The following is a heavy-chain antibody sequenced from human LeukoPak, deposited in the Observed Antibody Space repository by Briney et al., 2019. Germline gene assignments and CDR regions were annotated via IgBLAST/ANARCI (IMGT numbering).Heavy chain of an antibody. Sequence: GRSLRLSCAASGFTFSSYGMHWVRQAPGKGLGWVAVIWYDGSNKYYADSVKGRFTISRDNSKNTLYLQMNSLRAEDTAVYYCARDSSDYGDYGYYFDYWGQGPLVTVSS. CDR1: GFTFSSYG. CDR3: ARDSSDYGDYGYYFDY. V-gene: IGHV3-33*01. CDR2: IWYDGSNK. D-gene: IGHD4-17*01. J-gene: IGHJ4*02.